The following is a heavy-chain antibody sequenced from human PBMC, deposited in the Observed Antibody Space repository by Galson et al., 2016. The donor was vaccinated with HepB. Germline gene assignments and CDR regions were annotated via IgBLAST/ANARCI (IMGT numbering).Heavy chain of an antibody. CDR2: ISYDGSDK. CDR3: ARRRYSSGWYGPPVDF. V-gene: IGHV3-30*03. Sequence: SLRLSCAASGFNFRNYGMHWVRQAPGRGLEWVSVISYDGSDKYYADSVKGRFTISRDNSKNTLYPQMNSLRAEDTAVYYCARRRYSSGWYGPPVDFWGQGTLVTVSS. J-gene: IGHJ4*02. D-gene: IGHD6-19*01. CDR1: GFNFRNYG.